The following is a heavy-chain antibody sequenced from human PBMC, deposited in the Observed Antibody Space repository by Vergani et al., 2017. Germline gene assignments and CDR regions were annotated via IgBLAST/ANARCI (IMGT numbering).Heavy chain of an antibody. V-gene: IGHV3-23*01. Sequence: EVQLLESGGGLVQPGGSLRLSCVASGFTFSSYAMSWVRQAPGKGLEWVSSISDSGGSTFYADSVKGRFTISRDNSKNTLYLQMNSLRAEDTAVYYCAKDSEGSSGYPFDYWGQGTLVTVSS. CDR3: AKDSEGSSGYPFDY. J-gene: IGHJ4*02. CDR2: ISDSGGST. CDR1: GFTFSSYA. D-gene: IGHD3-22*01.